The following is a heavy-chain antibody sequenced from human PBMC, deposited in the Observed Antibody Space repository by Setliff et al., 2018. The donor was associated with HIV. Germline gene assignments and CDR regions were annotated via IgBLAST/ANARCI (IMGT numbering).Heavy chain of an antibody. Sequence: SETLSLTCTVSGGSISSSSYYWDWIRQPPGKSLEWVGSIFYTGSTNYRPSLESRVIVSLDTSKNQFSLKLSSVTAAATAVYHCTRRDVTTGMDSWGPGILVTVSS. D-gene: IGHD4-17*01. J-gene: IGHJ4*02. CDR2: IFYTGST. V-gene: IGHV4-39*01. CDR3: TRRDVTTGMDS. CDR1: GGSISSSSYY.